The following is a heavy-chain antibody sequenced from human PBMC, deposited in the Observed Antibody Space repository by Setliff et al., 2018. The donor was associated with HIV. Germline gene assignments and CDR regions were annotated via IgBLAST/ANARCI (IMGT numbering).Heavy chain of an antibody. CDR1: GGSFTTYY. J-gene: IGHJ4*02. D-gene: IGHD1-1*01. CDR3: ARRPPLTTGREYYFDF. Sequence: PSETLLTCTVSGGSFTTYYWSWLRQPPGKELEWIGYFYTSGSTNYNPSLKSRVTISIDTSKNQFSLKLNAVTAADTAVYYCARRPPLTTGREYYFDFWGQGTLVTVSS. CDR2: FYTSGST. V-gene: IGHV4-4*09.